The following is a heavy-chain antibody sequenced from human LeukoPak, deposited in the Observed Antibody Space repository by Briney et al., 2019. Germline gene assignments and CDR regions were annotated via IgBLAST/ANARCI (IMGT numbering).Heavy chain of an antibody. CDR1: GGSFSNYY. D-gene: IGHD4-17*01. CDR3: ASLRSNGDYYYYGMDV. CDR2: IKQDGSEK. V-gene: IGHV3-7*01. Sequence: ETLSLTCAVYGGSFSNYYWSWVRQAPGKGLEWVANIKQDGSEKYYVDSVKGRFTISRDNAKNSLYLQMNSLRAEDTAVYYCASLRSNGDYYYYGMDVWGQGTTVTVSS. J-gene: IGHJ6*02.